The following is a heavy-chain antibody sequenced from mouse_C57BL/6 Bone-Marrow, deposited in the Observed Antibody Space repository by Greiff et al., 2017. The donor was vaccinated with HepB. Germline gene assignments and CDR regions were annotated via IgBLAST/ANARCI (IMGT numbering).Heavy chain of an antibody. D-gene: IGHD2-13*01. CDR3: AGHEGAYVDPLAY. J-gene: IGHJ3*01. Sequence: QVQLQQSGPGLVAPSQSLSITCTVSGFSLTSYGVHWVRQPPGKGLEWLVVIWSDGSTTYNSALKSSMSISKDNSTSQVFLKMNSRQTDDTAMYYCAGHEGAYVDPLAYWGQGTLVTVSA. CDR1: GFSLTSYG. CDR2: IWSDGST. V-gene: IGHV2-6-1*01.